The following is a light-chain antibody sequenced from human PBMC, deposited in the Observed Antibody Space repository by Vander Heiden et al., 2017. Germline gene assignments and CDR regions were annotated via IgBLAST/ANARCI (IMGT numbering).Light chain of an antibody. CDR2: KDS. V-gene: IGLV3-25*03. J-gene: IGLJ2*01. CDR1: ALPKQD. CDR3: QSADSSGTYVV. Sequence: SYELTPPPAVSVSPGQTARITCSGDALPKQDAYWYQQKPGQAPVLVIYKDSERPSGIPERFSGSSSGTTVTLTISGVQAEDEADYYCQSADSSGTYVVFGGGTKLTVL.